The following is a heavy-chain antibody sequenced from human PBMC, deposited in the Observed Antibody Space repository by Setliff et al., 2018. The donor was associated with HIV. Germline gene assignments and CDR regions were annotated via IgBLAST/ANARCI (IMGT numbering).Heavy chain of an antibody. V-gene: IGHV4-38-2*01. Sequence: SETLSLTCAVSGYSISSGYYWGWIRQPPGKGLEWIGTIYHSGSTYYNPSLKSRVTISVDTSKNQFSLRLSSVTAADSAAYYCARRRETIVVVIGIPNWYFDLWGRGTLVTVSS. D-gene: IGHD2-21*01. J-gene: IGHJ2*01. CDR1: GYSISSGYY. CDR2: IYHSGST. CDR3: ARRRETIVVVIGIPNWYFDL.